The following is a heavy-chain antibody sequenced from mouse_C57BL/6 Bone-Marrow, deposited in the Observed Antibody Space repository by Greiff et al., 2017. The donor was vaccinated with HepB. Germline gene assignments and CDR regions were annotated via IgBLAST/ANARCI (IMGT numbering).Heavy chain of an antibody. J-gene: IGHJ2*01. V-gene: IGHV1-55*01. CDR1: GYTFTSYW. CDR2: IYPGSGST. CDR3: ARSDYCGSSDGGFFDY. Sequence: QVHVKQPGAELVKPGASVKMSCKASGYTFTSYWITWVKQRPGQGLEWIGDIYPGSGSTNYNEKFKSKATLTVDTSSSTAYMQLSSLTSEDSAVYYCARSDYCGSSDGGFFDYWGQGTTLTVSS. D-gene: IGHD1-1*01.